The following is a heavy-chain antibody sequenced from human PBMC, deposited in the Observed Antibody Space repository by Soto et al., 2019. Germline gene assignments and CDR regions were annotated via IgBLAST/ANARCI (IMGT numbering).Heavy chain of an antibody. Sequence: GASVKVSCKASGGTFSSYAISWVRQAPGQGLEWMGGIIPIFGTANYAQKFQGRVTITADKSTSTAYMELSSLRSEDTAVYYCARDRRWLQSRQFDYWGQGTLVTVSS. D-gene: IGHD5-12*01. CDR2: IIPIFGTA. CDR1: GGTFSSYA. J-gene: IGHJ4*02. CDR3: ARDRRWLQSRQFDY. V-gene: IGHV1-69*06.